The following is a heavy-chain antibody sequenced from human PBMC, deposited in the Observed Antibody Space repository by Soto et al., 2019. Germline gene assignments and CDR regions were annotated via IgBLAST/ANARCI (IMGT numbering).Heavy chain of an antibody. CDR1: GGTFSSYA. CDR3: AREAAAGTKGYNWFDP. D-gene: IGHD6-13*01. Sequence: ASVKVSCKASGGTFSSYAISWVRQAPGQGLEWMGGIIPIFGTANYAQKFQGRVTITADESTSTAYMELSSLRSEDTAVYYCAREAAAGTKGYNWFDPWGQGTLVTVSS. J-gene: IGHJ5*02. CDR2: IIPIFGTA. V-gene: IGHV1-69*13.